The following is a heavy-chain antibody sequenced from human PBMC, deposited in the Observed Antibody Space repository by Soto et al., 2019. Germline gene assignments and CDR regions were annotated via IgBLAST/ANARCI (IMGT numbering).Heavy chain of an antibody. J-gene: IGHJ4*02. Sequence: EVQLLESGGGLEQTGGSLRLSCAASGFTFSDYAMSWVRQAPGKGLEWVTTITGSSSNLYYTDSVKGRFAISRDNSRNRLFLQINSLTAEDPAVYYCAKGGAVYVLLTHDYCGQGTLVTVSS. D-gene: IGHD3-9*01. V-gene: IGHV3-23*01. CDR1: GFTFSDYA. CDR3: AKGGAVYVLLTHDY. CDR2: ITGSSSNL.